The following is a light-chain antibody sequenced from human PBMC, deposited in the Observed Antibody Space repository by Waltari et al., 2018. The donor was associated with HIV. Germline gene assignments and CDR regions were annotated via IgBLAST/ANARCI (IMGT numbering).Light chain of an antibody. CDR2: WAS. CDR1: QSVLYSSNNKNY. CDR3: QQYYSTPYT. J-gene: IGKJ2*01. V-gene: IGKV4-1*01. Sequence: DIMMTQSPDSLVVSLSERATINSKSSQSVLYSSNNKNYLAWYQQKPGQPPKLLIYWASTRESGVPDRFSGSGSGTDFTLTISSLQAEDVAVYYCQQYYSTPYTFGQGTKLEIK.